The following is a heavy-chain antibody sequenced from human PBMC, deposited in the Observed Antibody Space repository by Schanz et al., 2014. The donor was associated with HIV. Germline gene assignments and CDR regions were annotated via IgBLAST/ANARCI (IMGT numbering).Heavy chain of an antibody. CDR1: GFTFSRYW. J-gene: IGHJ6*02. Sequence: EVQLVESGGGLVQPGGSLRLSCAASGFTFSRYWMTWVRQAPGKGLEWVANIKEDGSEKYHADSVKGRFTISRDNAKNSLVLPMESLRAEDTAVYYWARDGGEVWGQGTTVTVSS. D-gene: IGHD3-16*01. CDR2: IKEDGSEK. V-gene: IGHV3-7*01. CDR3: ARDGGEV.